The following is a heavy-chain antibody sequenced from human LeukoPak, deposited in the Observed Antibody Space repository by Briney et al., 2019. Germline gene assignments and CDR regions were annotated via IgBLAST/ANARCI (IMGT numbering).Heavy chain of an antibody. J-gene: IGHJ4*02. Sequence: PGGSLRLSCAASGFTFSSYWMCWVRQDPGKGLAWVSCIRTDGSITAYAGSVKGRFTISRDNAKNTLYLQMNSLRADDTAVYYCARDGDAPMTHFDYWGQGTLDTV. CDR1: GFTFSSYW. V-gene: IGHV3-74*01. CDR3: ARDGDAPMTHFDY. D-gene: IGHD7-27*01. CDR2: IRTDGSIT.